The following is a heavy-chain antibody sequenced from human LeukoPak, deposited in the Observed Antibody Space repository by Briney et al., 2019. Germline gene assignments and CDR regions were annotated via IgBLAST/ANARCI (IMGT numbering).Heavy chain of an antibody. Sequence: GGSLRRSCVASGFTFSGYTMSWLRQAPGKGPEWISAVSARGDKTYYADSVKGRFTVSRDNSKDTLFLQMISLRAEDTALYCCARDIHDSSGYYYDYGGQGTVVTV. D-gene: IGHD3-22*01. J-gene: IGHJ4*02. V-gene: IGHV3-23*01. CDR2: VSARGDKT. CDR1: GFTFSGYT. CDR3: ARDIHDSSGYYYDY.